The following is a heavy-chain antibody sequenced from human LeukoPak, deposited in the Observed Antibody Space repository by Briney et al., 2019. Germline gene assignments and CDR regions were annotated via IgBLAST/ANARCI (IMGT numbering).Heavy chain of an antibody. V-gene: IGHV3-23*01. CDR1: GFTFSSYA. J-gene: IGHJ4*02. CDR3: ATWIVDGSLFNS. CDR2: ISGSGGST. D-gene: IGHD6-19*01. Sequence: PGGSLRLSCAASGFTFSSYAMSWVRQAPGKGLEWVSAISGSGGSTYYADSVKGRFTISRDNAQGSLYLQMTSLRDEDTAVYYCATWIVDGSLFNSWGQGTLVTVSS.